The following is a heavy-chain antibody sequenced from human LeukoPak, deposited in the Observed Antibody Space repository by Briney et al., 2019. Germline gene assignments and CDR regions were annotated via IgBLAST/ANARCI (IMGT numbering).Heavy chain of an antibody. CDR2: IYTSGST. D-gene: IGHD2-15*01. V-gene: IGHV4-4*07. Sequence: SETLSLTCTVSGNSFGDYYWSWIRQPAGKGLEWIGRIYTSGSTTYNPSLKSRVTISVDTSKNQFSLKLSSVTAADTAVYYCARRSCSGGTCYESRGWFDSWGQGTLVTVSS. CDR1: GNSFGDYY. CDR3: ARRSCSGGTCYESRGWFDS. J-gene: IGHJ5*01.